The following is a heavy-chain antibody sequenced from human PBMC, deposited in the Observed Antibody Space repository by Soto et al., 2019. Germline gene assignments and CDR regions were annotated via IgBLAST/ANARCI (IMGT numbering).Heavy chain of an antibody. V-gene: IGHV6-1*01. J-gene: IGHJ6*02. D-gene: IGHD1-1*01. CDR3: ARGHAGTMDV. CDR1: GDSVSSNGAA. CDR2: TYYRSKWNN. Sequence: QTLSLTCAISGDSVSSNGAAWNLIRQSPSRGLQWLGRTYYRSKWNNDYAVSVKSRITINPDTSKNQFSLQLNSVTPEDTAVYYCARGHAGTMDVWGQGTTVTVSS.